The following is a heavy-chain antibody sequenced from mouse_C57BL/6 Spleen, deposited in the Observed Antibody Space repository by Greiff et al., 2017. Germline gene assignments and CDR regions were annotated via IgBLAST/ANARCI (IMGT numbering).Heavy chain of an antibody. CDR2: IDPSDSYT. V-gene: IGHV1-59*01. Sequence: QVQLQQPGAELVRPGTSVKLSCKASGYTFTSYWMHWVKQRPGQGLEWIGVIDPSDSYTNYNQKFKGKATLTVDTSSSTAYMQLSSLTSEDSAVYYCARWGDFDYWGQGTTLTVSS. J-gene: IGHJ2*01. CDR1: GYTFTSYW. CDR3: ARWGDFDY.